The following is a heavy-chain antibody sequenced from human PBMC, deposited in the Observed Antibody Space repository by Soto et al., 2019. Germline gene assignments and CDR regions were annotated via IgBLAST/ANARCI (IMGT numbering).Heavy chain of an antibody. D-gene: IGHD6-13*01. CDR2: INAGNGST. J-gene: IGHJ4*02. CDR1: RYTLTSFY. V-gene: IGHV1-3*01. CDR3: ASGYSSSWYFY. Sequence: ASVMISCKASRYTLTSFYMPWVRQAPGQRLEWMGWINAGNGSTNYSQKFQGRVTITRDTFESTAYMELSSLRSEDTAVYYCASGYSSSWYFYWGQGTLVTVSS.